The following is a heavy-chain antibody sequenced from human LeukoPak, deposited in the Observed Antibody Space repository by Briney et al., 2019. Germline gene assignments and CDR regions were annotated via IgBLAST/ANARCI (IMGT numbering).Heavy chain of an antibody. J-gene: IGHJ4*02. CDR1: GGSISSNNW. V-gene: IGHV4-4*02. Sequence: PSETLSLTCAVSGGSISSNNWWSWVRQPPGKGLEWIGEIYHSGSTNYNPSLKSRVTISVDKSKNQFSLNLNSVTAADTAVYYCAREGGPFRPLDYSGQGTLVTVSS. CDR3: AREGGPFRPLDY. CDR2: IYHSGST. D-gene: IGHD2/OR15-2a*01.